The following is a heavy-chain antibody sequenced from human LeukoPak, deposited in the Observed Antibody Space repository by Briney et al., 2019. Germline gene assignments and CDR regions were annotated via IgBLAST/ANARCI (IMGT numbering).Heavy chain of an antibody. V-gene: IGHV3-11*06. Sequence: GGSLRLSCAASGFTFSDYYMRWIRQAPGKGLEWVSYISSSSSYTNYADSVKGRFTISRDNAKNSLFLQMNSLRAEDTAVYYCARVGVGSGWYFDYWGQGTLVTVSS. CDR1: GFTFSDYY. CDR3: ARVGVGSGWYFDY. J-gene: IGHJ4*02. D-gene: IGHD6-19*01. CDR2: ISSSSSYT.